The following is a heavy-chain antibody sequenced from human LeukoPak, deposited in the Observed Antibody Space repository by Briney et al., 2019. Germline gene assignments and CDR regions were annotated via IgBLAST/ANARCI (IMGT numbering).Heavy chain of an antibody. CDR3: ARQGDYDAFDI. CDR1: GGSISSYY. J-gene: IGHJ3*02. V-gene: IGHV4-59*08. Sequence: SETLSLTCTVSGGSISSYYWSWIRQPPGKGLEWIGYIYYSGSTNHNPSLKSRVTISVDTSKNQFSLKLSSVTAADTAVYYCARQGDYDAFDIWGQGTMVTVSS. CDR2: IYYSGST. D-gene: IGHD4-11*01.